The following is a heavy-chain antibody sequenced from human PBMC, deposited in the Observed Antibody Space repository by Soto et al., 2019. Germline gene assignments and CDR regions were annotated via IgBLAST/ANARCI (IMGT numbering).Heavy chain of an antibody. CDR1: GFTFSSYG. CDR2: SSATGSGT. V-gene: IGHV3-23*01. D-gene: IGHD1-7*01. J-gene: IGHJ4*02. CDR3: AKDRRAGGNYGFYSDF. Sequence: EMQLLDSGGGLVQPGGSLRLSCAVSGFTFSSYGMTWVRQAPGKGLEWISFSSATGSGTYYADSVKGRFTISRDNSKNTLYLQMTSLRADDTAVYYCAKDRRAGGNYGFYSDFWGQGALVIVSS.